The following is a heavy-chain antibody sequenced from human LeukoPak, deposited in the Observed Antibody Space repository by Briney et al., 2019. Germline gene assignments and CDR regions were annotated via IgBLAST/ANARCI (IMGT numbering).Heavy chain of an antibody. CDR1: GFTFRSYW. D-gene: IGHD3-3*01. CDR2: LNSDGSNT. CDR3: VRGITIFGVLRSPWFDP. V-gene: IGHV3-74*01. J-gene: IGHJ5*02. Sequence: GGSLRLSCAVSGFTFRSYWMHWVRKAPGKGLVWVSRLNSDGSNTSYADSVKGRFTISRDNAKKTLYLQMNGLRVEDSAVYYCVRGITIFGVLRSPWFDPWGQGTLVTISS.